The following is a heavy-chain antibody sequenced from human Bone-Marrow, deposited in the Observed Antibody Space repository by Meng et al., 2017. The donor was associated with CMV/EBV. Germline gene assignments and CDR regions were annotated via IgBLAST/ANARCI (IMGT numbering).Heavy chain of an antibody. J-gene: IGHJ6*02. D-gene: IGHD3-3*01. Sequence: SETLSLTCTVPGGSISSSSYYCGWIRQPPGKGLEWIGCIYYSGSTYYNPSLKSRVTISVDTSKNQFSLKLSSVTAADTAVYYCARDRNHYDFWSGYYWDHYYYYGMDVWGQGTTVTVSS. CDR1: GGSISSSSYY. V-gene: IGHV4-39*07. CDR3: ARDRNHYDFWSGYYWDHYYYYGMDV. CDR2: IYYSGST.